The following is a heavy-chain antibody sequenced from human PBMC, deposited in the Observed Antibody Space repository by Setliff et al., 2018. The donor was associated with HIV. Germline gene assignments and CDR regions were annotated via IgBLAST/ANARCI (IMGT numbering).Heavy chain of an antibody. J-gene: IGHJ3*01. V-gene: IGHV5-51*01. Sequence: GESLKISCQALDYTFATYWIGWVRQMPGEGLEWMGVIYPDDSNIKYNPSFQSQVTISADKSITTAYLHIHNLKASDTATYYCARRDGRSMNAFQIWGPGTKVTVSS. CDR3: ARRDGRSMNAFQI. CDR2: IYPDDSNI. CDR1: DYTFATYW. D-gene: IGHD6-13*01.